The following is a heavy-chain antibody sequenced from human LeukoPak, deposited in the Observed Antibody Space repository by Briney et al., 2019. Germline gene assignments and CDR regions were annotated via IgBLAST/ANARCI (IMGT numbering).Heavy chain of an antibody. CDR3: ASLERYCSSTSCSKGKNWFDL. V-gene: IGHV1-69*02. J-gene: IGHJ5*02. D-gene: IGHD2-2*01. CDR1: GGTFSSYT. Sequence: SSVKVSCKASGGTFSSYTISWVRQAPGQGLECMGRIIPILGIANYAQKFQGRVTITADKSTSTAYMELSSLRSEDTAVYYCASLERYCSSTSCSKGKNWFDLWGQGTLVTVSS. CDR2: IIPILGIA.